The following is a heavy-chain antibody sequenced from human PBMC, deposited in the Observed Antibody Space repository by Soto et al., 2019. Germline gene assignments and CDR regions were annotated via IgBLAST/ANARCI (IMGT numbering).Heavy chain of an antibody. D-gene: IGHD3-22*01. CDR3: ARGSGYDSSGYRYFDY. V-gene: IGHV4-59*01. CDR2: IYYSGST. J-gene: IGHJ4*02. CDR1: GGSISSYY. Sequence: SETLSLTCTVSGGSISSYYWSWIRQPPWKGLEWIGYIYYSGSTNYNPSLKSRVTISVDTSKNHFSLKLSSVTAADTAVYYCARGSGYDSSGYRYFDYWGQGTLVTVSS.